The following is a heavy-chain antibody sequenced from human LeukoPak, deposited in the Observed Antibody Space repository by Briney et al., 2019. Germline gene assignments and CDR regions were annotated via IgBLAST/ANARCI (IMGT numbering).Heavy chain of an antibody. V-gene: IGHV4-34*01. D-gene: IGHD3-3*01. CDR2: INHSGST. J-gene: IGHJ5*02. CDR3: ARGARFKPGNWFDP. CDR1: GGSFSDYY. Sequence: SETLSLTCAVYGGSFSDYYWTWVRQPPGKGLEQIGEINHSGSTNYIPSLKSRVTISLDTSRNQLSLNLSSVTAADTALYYCARGARFKPGNWFDPWGQGTLVTVSS.